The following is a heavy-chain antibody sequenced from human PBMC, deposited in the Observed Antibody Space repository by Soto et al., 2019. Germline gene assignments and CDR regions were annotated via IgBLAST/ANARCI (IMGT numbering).Heavy chain of an antibody. V-gene: IGHV3-13*01. D-gene: IGHD6-6*01. J-gene: IGHJ3*02. CDR1: GFTFSSYD. Sequence: GGSLRLSCAASGFTFSSYDMHWVRQATGKGLEWVSAIGTAGDTYYPGSVKGRFTISRENAKNSLYLQMNSLRAGDTAVYYCARAKAARQGVAFDIWGQGTMVTVSS. CDR2: IGTAGDT. CDR3: ARAKAARQGVAFDI.